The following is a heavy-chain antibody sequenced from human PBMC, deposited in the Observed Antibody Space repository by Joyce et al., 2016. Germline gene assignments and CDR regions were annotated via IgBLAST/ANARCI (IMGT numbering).Heavy chain of an antibody. J-gene: IGHJ3*02. CDR3: CRLVSQGVRQFDI. V-gene: IGHV3-73*02. D-gene: IGHD3-10*01. CDR1: GFTFSDSV. Sequence: EVQLVESGGGLVQPGGSLKLSCAATGFTFSDSVIHWVRQASGKGLEWVVRIRKKTNNYATAYAASVKGRFTLSRDDSKNTAYLQMNSLKTEDTAVYYCCRLVSQGVRQFDIWGQGTMVTVSS. CDR2: IRKKTNNYAT.